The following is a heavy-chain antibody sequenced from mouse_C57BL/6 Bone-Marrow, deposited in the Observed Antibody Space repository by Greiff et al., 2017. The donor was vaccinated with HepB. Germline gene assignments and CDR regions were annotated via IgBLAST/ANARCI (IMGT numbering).Heavy chain of an antibody. CDR2: INPSTGGT. D-gene: IGHD2-5*01. V-gene: IGHV1-42*01. CDR3: AKIPSYYSNSWFAY. J-gene: IGHJ3*01. Sequence: EVQLVESGPELVKPGASVKISCKASGYSFTGYYMNWVKQSPEKSLEWIGEINPSTGGTTYNQKFKAKATLTVDKSSSTAYMQLKSLTSEDSAVYYCAKIPSYYSNSWFAYWGQGTLVTVSA. CDR1: GYSFTGYY.